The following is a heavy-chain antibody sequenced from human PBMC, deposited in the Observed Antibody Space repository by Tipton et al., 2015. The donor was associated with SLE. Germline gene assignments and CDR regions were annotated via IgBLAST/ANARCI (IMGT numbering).Heavy chain of an antibody. Sequence: TLSLTCNVSGGSISNKYWTWIRQPPGRGLEWIGYIYINGNTNYNPSLKSRVTMSVDTSKNQFSLSLRSVTAADTAVYYCATTSSWYILDSWGLGTLVTVSS. CDR3: ATTSSWYILDS. J-gene: IGHJ4*02. V-gene: IGHV4-4*09. D-gene: IGHD6-13*01. CDR2: IYINGNT. CDR1: GGSISNKY.